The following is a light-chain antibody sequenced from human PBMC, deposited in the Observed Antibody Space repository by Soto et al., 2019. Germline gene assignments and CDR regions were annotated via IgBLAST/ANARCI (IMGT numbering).Light chain of an antibody. CDR2: KVS. CDR1: QSLVYSDGNTY. V-gene: IGKV2-30*01. CDR3: MHCTHPFT. Sequence: DVVMTQSPLSLPVTLGQPASISCRSSQSLVYSDGNTYLNWFQQRPGHSPRRIIYKVSNRDSGVPDRFSGSGSVTDFKLKISRVAGEDVGVYYCMHCTHPFTCGPGTKVDIK. J-gene: IGKJ3*01.